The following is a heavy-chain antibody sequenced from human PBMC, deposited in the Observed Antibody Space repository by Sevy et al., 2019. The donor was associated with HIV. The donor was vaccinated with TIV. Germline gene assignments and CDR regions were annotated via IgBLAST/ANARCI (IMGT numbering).Heavy chain of an antibody. V-gene: IGHV1-46*01. CDR1: GYTFTNYY. Sequence: ASVKVSCKASGYTFTNYYIHWVRQAPGQGLEWMGIINPSGGSTTYAQKFQGRVTMTRATSTSTVYMQLSSLRTEDTAVYYCAKDRYSGYGFDYWGQGTLVTVSS. CDR3: AKDRYSGYGFDY. D-gene: IGHD5-12*01. CDR2: INPSGGST. J-gene: IGHJ4*02.